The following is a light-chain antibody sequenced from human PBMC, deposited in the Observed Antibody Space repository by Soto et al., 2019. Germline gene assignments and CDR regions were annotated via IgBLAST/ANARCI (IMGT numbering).Light chain of an antibody. CDR1: SSDVGGYDS. V-gene: IGLV2-11*01. CDR3: CSYAGRSTSV. CDR2: DVN. Sequence: QSALTQPRSVSGSPGQSVTISRTGTSSDVGGYDSVSWYQQHPGKAPKLMIYDVNKWPSGVPDRFSGSKSGNTASLTISGLQADDEADYYCCSYAGRSTSVFGTGTKVTVL. J-gene: IGLJ1*01.